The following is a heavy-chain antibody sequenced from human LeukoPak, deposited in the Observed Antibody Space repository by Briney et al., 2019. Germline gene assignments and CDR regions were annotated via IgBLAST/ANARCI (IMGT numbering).Heavy chain of an antibody. CDR3: AGHNYYDSSGYYKGEGYFDY. V-gene: IGHV4-59*08. D-gene: IGHD3-22*01. J-gene: IGHJ4*02. CDR1: GGSISNFY. CDR2: IYHSGST. Sequence: SETLSLTCTVSGGSISNFYWSWIRQPAGKGLEWIGSIYHSGSTYYNPSLKSRVTISVDTSKNQFSLKLSSVTAADTAVYYCAGHNYYDSSGYYKGEGYFDYWGQGTLVTVSS.